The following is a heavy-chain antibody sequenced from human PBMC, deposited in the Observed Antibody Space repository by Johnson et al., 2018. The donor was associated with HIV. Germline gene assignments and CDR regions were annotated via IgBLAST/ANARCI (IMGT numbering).Heavy chain of an antibody. CDR3: AKGHSSGYPKDAFDI. CDR1: GFTFSVYA. Sequence: QVQLVESGGGVVQPVRSLRLSCAASGFTFSVYAMHWVRQAPGKGLEWVAVISYDGRSKYYSDSVKGRFTISRDNSKNTLYLQMNSLRTEDTAMFYCAKGHSSGYPKDAFDIWGQGTMVTVSS. V-gene: IGHV3-30*04. J-gene: IGHJ3*02. D-gene: IGHD3-22*01. CDR2: ISYDGRSK.